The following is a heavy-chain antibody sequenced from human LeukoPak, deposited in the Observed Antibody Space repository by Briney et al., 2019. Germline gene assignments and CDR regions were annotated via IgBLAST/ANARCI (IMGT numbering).Heavy chain of an antibody. D-gene: IGHD1-26*01. CDR2: IYTSGST. J-gene: IGHJ6*02. Sequence: SETLSLTCTVSGGSISSYYWSWVRQPAGKGLEWIGRIYTSGSTNYNPSLKSRVTMSVDTSKNQFSLKLSSVTAADTAVYYCAREFEYSGSSSLYYYYYYGMDVWGQGTTVTVSS. V-gene: IGHV4-4*07. CDR1: GGSISSYY. CDR3: AREFEYSGSSSLYYYYYYGMDV.